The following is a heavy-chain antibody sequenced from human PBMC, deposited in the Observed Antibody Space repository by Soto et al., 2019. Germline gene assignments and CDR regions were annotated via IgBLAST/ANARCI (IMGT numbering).Heavy chain of an antibody. Sequence: PSETPSLTCTVSGGPLSSGGLYWGLARQPPGKGLEWIGYIYYSGSTYYNPSLKSRVTISVDTSKNQFSLKLSSVTAADTAVYYCASEAMIYYFDYWGQGTLVTVSS. CDR3: ASEAMIYYFDY. D-gene: IGHD3-16*01. CDR1: GGPLSSGGLY. J-gene: IGHJ4*02. CDR2: IYYSGST. V-gene: IGHV4-30-4*01.